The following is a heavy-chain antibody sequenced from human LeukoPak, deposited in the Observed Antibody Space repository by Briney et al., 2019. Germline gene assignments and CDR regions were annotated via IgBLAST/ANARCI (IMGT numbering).Heavy chain of an antibody. CDR2: ISAYNGNT. D-gene: IGHD6-13*01. CDR1: GYTFTSYG. J-gene: IGHJ6*03. Sequence: ASVKVSCKASGYTFTSYGISWVRQAPGQGLEWMGWISAYNGNTNYAQKLQGRVTMTTDTSTSTAYMELSRLRSDDTAVYYCARVGYSSSWYYYYYYMDVWGKGTTVTVSS. CDR3: ARVGYSSSWYYYYYYMDV. V-gene: IGHV1-18*01.